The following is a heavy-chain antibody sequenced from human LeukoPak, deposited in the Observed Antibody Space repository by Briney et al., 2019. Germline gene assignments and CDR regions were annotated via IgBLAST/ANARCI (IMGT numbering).Heavy chain of an antibody. J-gene: IGHJ6*03. CDR3: ARGLVCSSTSCYTGYYYYYYMDV. Sequence: KPSETLSLTCAVYGGSFSGYYWSWIRQPPGKGLEWIGEINHSGSTNYNPSLKSRVTISVDTSKNQFSLKLSSVTAADTAVYYCARGLVCSSTSCYTGYYYYYYMDVWGKGTTVTVSS. CDR2: INHSGST. V-gene: IGHV4-34*01. D-gene: IGHD2-2*02. CDR1: GGSFSGYY.